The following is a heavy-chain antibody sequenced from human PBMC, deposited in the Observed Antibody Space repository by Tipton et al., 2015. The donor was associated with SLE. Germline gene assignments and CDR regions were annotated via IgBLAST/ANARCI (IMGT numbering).Heavy chain of an antibody. J-gene: IGHJ3*02. V-gene: IGHV3-53*04. D-gene: IGHD1-26*01. CDR3: ASLGGGRFVGSLDI. CDR1: GFTVNSHY. Sequence: QLVQSGGDLVQPGGSLRLSCAASGFTVNSHYLTWVRQAPGKGLEWVSVIYSGGSTYYADSVKGRFTISRDNSKNTLFLQMNKLRVEDTAVYYCASLGGGRFVGSLDIWGQGTNVTVSS. CDR2: IYSGGST.